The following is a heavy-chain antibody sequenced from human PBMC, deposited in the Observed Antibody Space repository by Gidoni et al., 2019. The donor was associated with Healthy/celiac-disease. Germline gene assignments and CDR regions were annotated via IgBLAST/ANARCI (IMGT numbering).Heavy chain of an antibody. CDR1: GFTLSNDW. CDR2: IKSKTDGGTP. D-gene: IGHD5-12*01. CDR3: TTDQQGIVATIRRNNFAY. J-gene: IGHJ4*02. Sequence: EVQLVESGGGLVKPGGSLRLSCAAAGFTLSNDWMRWVRQAPGKGQEWVGLIKSKTDGGTPDSAAPVKGRFTFSRDDSTNTLYLQMNSLNTEDTAVYYCTTDQQGIVATIRRNNFAYWVQGTLVTVSS. V-gene: IGHV3-15*01.